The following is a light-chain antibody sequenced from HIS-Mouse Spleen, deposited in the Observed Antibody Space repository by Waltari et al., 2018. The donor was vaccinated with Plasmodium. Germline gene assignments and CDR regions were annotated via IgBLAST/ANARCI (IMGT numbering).Light chain of an antibody. CDR2: EGS. CDR3: CSYAGSSTYV. CDR1: SSDVGGYHL. Sequence: QSALTQPATVSGSPGQSITISCTGTSSDVGGYHLVSWYQQHPGKAPKLMIYEGSKRPSGVSNRFSGSKSGNTASLTISGLQAEDEADYYCCSYAGSSTYVFGTGTKVTVL. J-gene: IGLJ1*01. V-gene: IGLV2-23*01.